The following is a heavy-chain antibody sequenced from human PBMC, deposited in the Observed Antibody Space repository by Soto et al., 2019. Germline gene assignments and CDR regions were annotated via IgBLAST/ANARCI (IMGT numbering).Heavy chain of an antibody. V-gene: IGHV1-3*01. CDR3: ARQGDGSGWTEDWFDP. J-gene: IGHJ5*02. Sequence: ASVKVSCKASGYTFTGYAMHWVRQAPGQRLEWMGWINAGNGNTKYSQKFQGRVTITRDTSASTAYMELSSLRSEDTAVYYCARQGDGSGWTEDWFDPWGQGTLVTVS. D-gene: IGHD6-19*01. CDR2: INAGNGNT. CDR1: GYTFTGYA.